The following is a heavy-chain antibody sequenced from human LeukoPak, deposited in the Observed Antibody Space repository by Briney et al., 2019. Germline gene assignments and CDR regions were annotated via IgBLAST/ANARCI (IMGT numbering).Heavy chain of an antibody. CDR3: ARFSRGRIAARPMYFDY. V-gene: IGHV4-59*01. J-gene: IGHJ4*02. CDR2: IYYSGST. CDR1: GGSISSYY. Sequence: KTSETLSLTCTVSGGSISSYYWRWIRQPPGKGLEWIGYIYYSGSTNYNPSLKSRVTISVDTSKNQFSLKLSSVTAADTAVYYCARFSRGRIAARPMYFDYWGQGTLVTVSS. D-gene: IGHD6-6*01.